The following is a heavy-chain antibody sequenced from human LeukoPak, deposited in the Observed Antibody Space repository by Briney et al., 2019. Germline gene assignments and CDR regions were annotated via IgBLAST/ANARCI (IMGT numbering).Heavy chain of an antibody. D-gene: IGHD3-3*01. CDR1: GFTFSSNA. J-gene: IGHJ6*02. Sequence: SGVALRLSCAASGFTFSSNAMHWVRQAPGKGLEWVAATSYDERNRYYGDSVRGRFTISRDNSKNTLYLQMNSLRVEDTALYYSARPHPRTVFGVFSYYYGMDVWGQGTTVTVSS. CDR2: TSYDERNR. V-gene: IGHV3-30*04. CDR3: ARPHPRTVFGVFSYYYGMDV.